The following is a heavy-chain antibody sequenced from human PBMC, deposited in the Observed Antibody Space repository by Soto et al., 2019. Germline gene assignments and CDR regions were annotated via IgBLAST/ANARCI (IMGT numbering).Heavy chain of an antibody. D-gene: IGHD2-2*01. CDR3: ARHSCSSTSSCYYYYMDV. V-gene: IGHV1-18*01. CDR1: GYTFTSYG. J-gene: IGHJ6*03. Sequence: ASVKVSCKASGYTFTSYGISWVRQAPGQGLEWMGWISAYNGNTNYAQKLQGRVTMTTDTSTSTAYMELRSLRSDDTAVYYCARHSCSSTSSCYYYYMDVWGKGTTVTVS. CDR2: ISAYNGNT.